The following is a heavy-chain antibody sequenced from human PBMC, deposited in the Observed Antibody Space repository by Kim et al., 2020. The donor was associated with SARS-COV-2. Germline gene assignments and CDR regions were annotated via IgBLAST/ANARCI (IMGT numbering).Heavy chain of an antibody. J-gene: IGHJ6*02. CDR2: IWYDGSNK. D-gene: IGHD1-7*01. CDR1: GFTFSSYG. CDR3: AREGTGTNGYYGMDV. Sequence: GGSLRLSCAASGFTFSSYGMHWVRQAPGKGLEWVAVIWYDGSNKYYADSVKGRFTISRDNSKNTLYLQMNSLRAEDTAVYYCAREGTGTNGYYGMDVWGQGTTVTVSS. V-gene: IGHV3-33*01.